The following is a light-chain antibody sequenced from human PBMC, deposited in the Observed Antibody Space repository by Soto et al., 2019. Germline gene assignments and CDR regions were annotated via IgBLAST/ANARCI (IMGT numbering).Light chain of an antibody. CDR3: EQYGSSPRT. V-gene: IGKV3-20*01. J-gene: IGKJ1*01. CDR1: QSVRSSY. Sequence: IVLTQSPGTLSLSAGERATLSCRASQSVRSSYLAWYQQKPGRAPRLLIYAAPSRATGIPDRFSGSGSGTDFTLTISRLEPEDFAVYYCEQYGSSPRTFGQGTKVEVK. CDR2: AAP.